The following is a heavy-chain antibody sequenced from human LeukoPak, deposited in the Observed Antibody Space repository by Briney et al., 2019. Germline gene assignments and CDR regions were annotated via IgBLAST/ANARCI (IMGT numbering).Heavy chain of an antibody. CDR3: AKGRDSGSFNELEY. Sequence: PGGSLRLSCAASGFTFSDYYMSWIRQAPGKGLEWVSYISGSSSYTNYVDSVKGRFTISRDNAKNSLYLQMNSLRGDDTAVYYCAKGRDSGSFNELEYWGQGTLVTVSS. D-gene: IGHD3-10*01. J-gene: IGHJ4*02. CDR2: ISGSSSYT. CDR1: GFTFSDYY. V-gene: IGHV3-11*05.